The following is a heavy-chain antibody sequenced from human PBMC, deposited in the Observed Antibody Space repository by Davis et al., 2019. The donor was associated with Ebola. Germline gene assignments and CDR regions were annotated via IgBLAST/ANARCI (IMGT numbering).Heavy chain of an antibody. CDR2: IYYSEST. Sequence: SETLSLTCTVSGGSTSSSYWSWIRQPPGKGLEWIGYIYYSESTNYNPSLKSRVTISVDTSKNQFSLKLSSVTAADTAVYYCARDSRWLVPGTYYYYGMDVWGQGTTVTVSS. D-gene: IGHD6-19*01. CDR3: ARDSRWLVPGTYYYYGMDV. V-gene: IGHV4-59*01. CDR1: GGSTSSSY. J-gene: IGHJ6*02.